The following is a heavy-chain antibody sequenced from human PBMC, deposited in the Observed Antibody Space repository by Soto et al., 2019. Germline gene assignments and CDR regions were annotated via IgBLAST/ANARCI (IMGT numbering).Heavy chain of an antibody. D-gene: IGHD2-21*02. J-gene: IGHJ6*02. Sequence: SETLCLTCTVSGGTISRYYWSWIRQPPGKGLEWIGYMYNTGSTVYNPSFKSRVTISVDTSKNQFSLKLNSVTAADTAVYYCARDLWGYCGTDCYPLDVWGQGTTVTVSS. CDR2: MYNTGST. CDR1: GGTISRYY. CDR3: ARDLWGYCGTDCYPLDV. V-gene: IGHV4-59*01.